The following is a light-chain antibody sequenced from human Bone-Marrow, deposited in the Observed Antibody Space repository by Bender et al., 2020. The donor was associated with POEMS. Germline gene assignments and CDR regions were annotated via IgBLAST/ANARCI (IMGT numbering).Light chain of an antibody. CDR1: GSNIGGYP. CDR2: TNN. V-gene: IGLV1-44*01. CDR3: VAWDASLNDWV. Sequence: QSVLTQPPSVSGTPGQRVTISCSGSGSNIGGYPVNWYQQLPGTAPRLLIYTNNERPSGVPDRFSGSKSGTSASLAITGLQSDDEAIYFCVAWDASLNDWVFGGGTKLTVL. J-gene: IGLJ3*02.